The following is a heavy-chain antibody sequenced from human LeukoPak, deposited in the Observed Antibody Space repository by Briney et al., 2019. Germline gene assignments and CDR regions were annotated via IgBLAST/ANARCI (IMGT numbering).Heavy chain of an antibody. CDR2: INPNSGGT. D-gene: IGHD5-12*01. CDR3: ARDAHNGYEFHDWFDP. V-gene: IGHV1-2*02. J-gene: IGHJ5*02. Sequence: ASVKVSCKASGYTFTDYYIHWVRQAPGQGLEWMGWINPNSGGTKYAQKFQGRVTMTTDTSISTAYMEMSRLTSDDTAVYYRARDAHNGYEFHDWFDPWGQGALVTVSS. CDR1: GYTFTDYY.